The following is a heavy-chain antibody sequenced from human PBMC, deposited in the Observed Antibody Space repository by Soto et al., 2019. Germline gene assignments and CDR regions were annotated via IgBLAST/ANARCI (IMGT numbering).Heavy chain of an antibody. J-gene: IGHJ6*03. D-gene: IGHD3-3*01. CDR1: GVSIGGYD. Sequence: SETLCLTCSVSGVSIGGYDVSWIRQPPGKGLEWIGCIYYSGSTNYNPALKSPGTISVDTSKNQFSLKLSSVTAADTAVYYCARAGSYDFWSGYLVDYYYYYMDVWGKGTPVTVSS. CDR3: ARAGSYDFWSGYLVDYYYYYMDV. V-gene: IGHV4-59*01. CDR2: IYYSGST.